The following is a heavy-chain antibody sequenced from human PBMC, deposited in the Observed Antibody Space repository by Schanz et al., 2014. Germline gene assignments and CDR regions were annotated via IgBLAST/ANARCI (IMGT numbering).Heavy chain of an antibody. V-gene: IGHV3-23*01. CDR2: FIVDSGNT. Sequence: EVQLLESGGGLVRPGGSLRLSCAASGFTFSNYAMSWVRQAPGKGPEWVSGFIVDSGNTYYAGSVKGRFSISRDNAKNSMYLHMKSLRGEDTAVYYCARDNYYGSGSCAYWGQGTLVTVSS. J-gene: IGHJ4*02. D-gene: IGHD3-10*01. CDR3: ARDNYYGSGSCAY. CDR1: GFTFSNYA.